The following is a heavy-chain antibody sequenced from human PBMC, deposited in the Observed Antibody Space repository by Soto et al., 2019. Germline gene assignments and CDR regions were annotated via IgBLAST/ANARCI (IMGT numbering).Heavy chain of an antibody. D-gene: IGHD6-13*01. V-gene: IGHV1-2*02. Sequence: QVQVVQSGPEVKKPGASVKVSCKASGYTLTDYYMHWVRQAPGQGLEWMGWINPNNGGTESAQKFQERVTMDSETSISTTYMELSRLTSDNTAVYYCAKAGIAASGSGELAMDVWGQGTTVIVSS. CDR2: INPNNGGT. CDR1: GYTLTDYY. CDR3: AKAGIAASGSGELAMDV. J-gene: IGHJ6*02.